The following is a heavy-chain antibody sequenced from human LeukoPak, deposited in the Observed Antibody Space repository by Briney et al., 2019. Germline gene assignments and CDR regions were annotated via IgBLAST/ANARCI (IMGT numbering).Heavy chain of an antibody. CDR3: ARDKKGYSCVGMDV. V-gene: IGHV3-21*01. Sequence: GGSLRLSCVASGFTFSSYNMNWVRQAPGKGLEWISSISSSSSSYIYYAGSVKGRFTISRDNAKNSLYLQMNGLRAEDTAVYYCARDKKGYSCVGMDVWGKGSTVTVSS. CDR1: GFTFSSYN. D-gene: IGHD5-18*01. CDR2: ISSSSSSYI. J-gene: IGHJ6*04.